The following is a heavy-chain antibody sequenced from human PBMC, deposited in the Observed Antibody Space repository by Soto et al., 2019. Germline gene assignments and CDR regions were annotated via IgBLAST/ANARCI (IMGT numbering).Heavy chain of an antibody. CDR1: GGTFSGYY. D-gene: IGHD2-2*01. CDR2: INHSGST. CDR3: ARSSTSANYFDY. J-gene: IGHJ4*02. Sequence: PSETLSLTCTVSGGTFSGYYWSWIRQPPGKGLEWIGEINHSGSTNYNPSLKSRVTISVDTSKNQFSLKLSSVTAADTAVYYCARSSTSANYFDYWGQGTLVTVSS. V-gene: IGHV4-34*09.